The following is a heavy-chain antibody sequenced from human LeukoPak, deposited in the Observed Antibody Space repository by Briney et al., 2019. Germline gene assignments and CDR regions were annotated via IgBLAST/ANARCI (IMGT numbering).Heavy chain of an antibody. D-gene: IGHD3-3*01. Sequence: GGSLRLSCTVSGFTFSTYWMSWVRQAPGKGLERVANIEHDGSTKFYLDSVKGRFTISRDNSKNTLYLQMNSLRAEDTAVYYCAKVGVLRGALDYWGQGTLVTVSS. J-gene: IGHJ4*02. CDR3: AKVGVLRGALDY. CDR2: IEHDGSTK. V-gene: IGHV3-7*03. CDR1: GFTFSTYW.